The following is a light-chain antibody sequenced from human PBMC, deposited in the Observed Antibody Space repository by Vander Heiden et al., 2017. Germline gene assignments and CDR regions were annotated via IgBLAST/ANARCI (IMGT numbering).Light chain of an antibody. V-gene: IGLV1-51*01. CDR2: DNN. CDR3: GTWDSSLSAGQV. CDR1: SSNIGNNY. Sequence: QSVLTQPPSVSAAPGQKVTISCSGSSSNIGNNYVSWYQQLPGTAPKLLIYDNNKRPSGSPDRFSGSKSGTSATLGITGLQTGDEADYYCGTWDSSLSAGQVFGGGTKLTVL. J-gene: IGLJ3*02.